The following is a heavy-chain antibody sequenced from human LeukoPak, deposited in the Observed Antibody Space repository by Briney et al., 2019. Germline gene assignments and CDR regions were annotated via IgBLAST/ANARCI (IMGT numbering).Heavy chain of an antibody. CDR3: ARAVGLHYDSSGYYLGVFDP. D-gene: IGHD3-22*01. V-gene: IGHV1-18*01. CDR2: ISAYNGNT. CDR1: GYTLTELS. Sequence: ASVKVSCKVSGYTLTELSIHWVRQGPGQGLEWMGWISAYNGNTNYAQKLQGRVTMTTDTSTSTAYMELRSLRSDDTAVYYCARAVGLHYDSSGYYLGVFDPWGQGTLVTVSS. J-gene: IGHJ5*02.